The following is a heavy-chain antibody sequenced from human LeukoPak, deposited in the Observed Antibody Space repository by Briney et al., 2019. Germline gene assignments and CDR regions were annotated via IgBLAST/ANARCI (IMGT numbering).Heavy chain of an antibody. CDR3: ARHDSGTGTYPLDY. V-gene: IGHV4-59*08. D-gene: IGHD1-26*01. CDR2: IYYSGST. J-gene: IGHJ4*02. CDR1: GGSISSYY. Sequence: KPSETLSLTCTVPGGSISSYYWSWIRQPPGKGLEWIGYIYYSGSTNYNPSLKSRVTISVDTSKNQFSLKLSSVIAADTAVYYCARHDSGTGTYPLDYWGQGTLVTVSS.